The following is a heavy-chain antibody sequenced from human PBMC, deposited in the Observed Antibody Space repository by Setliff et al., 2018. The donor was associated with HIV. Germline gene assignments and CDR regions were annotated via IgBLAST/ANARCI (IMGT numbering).Heavy chain of an antibody. CDR1: GFTFTSHS. D-gene: IGHD2-21*02. CDR3: VRSLSGNSSTYYCARWPDCGGDCYPNWFDP. CDR2: ISGSGTYT. V-gene: IGHV3-21*01. J-gene: IGHJ5*02. Sequence: PGGSLRLSCVTSGFTFTSHSMNWVRLRPGKGLEWVASISGSGTYTHYADSVRGRFTVSRDNAKNSLWLQLYSLKVEDTVLYFCVRSLSGNSSTYYCARWPDCGGDCYPNWFDPWGQGTLVTVSS.